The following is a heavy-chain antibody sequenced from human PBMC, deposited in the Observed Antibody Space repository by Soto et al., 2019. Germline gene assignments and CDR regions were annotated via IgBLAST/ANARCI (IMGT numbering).Heavy chain of an antibody. J-gene: IGHJ6*02. D-gene: IGHD3-3*01. CDR2: IIPMSGST. CDR3: ARVGDYDFWSGYYGMDV. Sequence: VQLVQSGAEVKKPGSSVKVSCKVSGGTFSVYAISWVRQAPGQGLEWMGGIIPMSGSTSYIQKFEGRVTISAEKSTTTAYLELSSLRSEHTAVYYCARVGDYDFWSGYYGMDVWGQGTTVTVSS. CDR1: GGTFSVYA. V-gene: IGHV1-69*14.